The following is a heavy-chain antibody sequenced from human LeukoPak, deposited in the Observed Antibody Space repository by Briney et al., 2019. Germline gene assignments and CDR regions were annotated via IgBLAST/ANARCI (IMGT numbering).Heavy chain of an antibody. Sequence: ASVKVSCKASGYTFTSYGISWVRQAPGQGLEWMGWISAYNGNTNYAQRLQGRVTMTTDTSTSTAYMELRSLRSDDTAVYYCARVVDDTGSFDSWGQGTLVTVSS. CDR1: GYTFTSYG. CDR3: ARVVDDTGSFDS. J-gene: IGHJ4*02. CDR2: ISAYNGNT. V-gene: IGHV1-18*01. D-gene: IGHD5-18*01.